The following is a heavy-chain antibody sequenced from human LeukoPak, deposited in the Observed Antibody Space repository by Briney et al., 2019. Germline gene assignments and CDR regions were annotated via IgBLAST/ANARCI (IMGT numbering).Heavy chain of an antibody. CDR1: GFTVSSNY. V-gene: IGHV3-23*01. J-gene: IGHJ4*02. CDR3: AKDLRESYYDFWSGYYIGPFDY. D-gene: IGHD3-3*01. CDR2: ISGSGGST. Sequence: GGSLRLSCVASGFTVSSNYMSWVRQAPGKGLEWVSVISGSGGSTYYADSVKGRFTISRDNSKNTLYLQMNSLRAEDTAVYYCAKDLRESYYDFWSGYYIGPFDYWGQGTLVTVSS.